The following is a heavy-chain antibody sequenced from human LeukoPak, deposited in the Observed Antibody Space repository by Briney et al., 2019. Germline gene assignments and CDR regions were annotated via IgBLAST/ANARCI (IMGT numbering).Heavy chain of an antibody. CDR1: GFTFSSYE. CDR3: ATEYASGRNYYYYMDV. V-gene: IGHV3-21*01. J-gene: IGHJ6*03. CDR2: ISSSSSYI. Sequence: GGSLRLSCAASGFTFSSYEMNWVRQVPGKGLEWVSSISSSSSYIYYADSVKGRFTISRDNAKNSLYLQMNSLRAEDTAVYYCATEYASGRNYYYYMDVWGKGTTVTVSS. D-gene: IGHD3-10*01.